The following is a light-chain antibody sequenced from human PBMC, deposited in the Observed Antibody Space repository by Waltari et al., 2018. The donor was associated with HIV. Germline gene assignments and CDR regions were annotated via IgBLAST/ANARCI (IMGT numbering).Light chain of an antibody. V-gene: IGLV2-14*01. Sequence: QSTLTQPVSVSGSPGQSITISCTGTRSDVFHYNYVSWYQQHPDRAPKLMIYEVSNRPSGVSNRFSGSKSGNTASLTISGLQAEDEADYYCSSYTRSSTYVFGTGTKVTVL. CDR1: RSDVFHYNY. J-gene: IGLJ1*01. CDR3: SSYTRSSTYV. CDR2: EVS.